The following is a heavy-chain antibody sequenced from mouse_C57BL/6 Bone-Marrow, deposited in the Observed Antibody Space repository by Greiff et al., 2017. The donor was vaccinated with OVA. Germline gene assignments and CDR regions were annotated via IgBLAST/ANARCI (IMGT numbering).Heavy chain of an antibody. J-gene: IGHJ3*01. CDR3: ARDRGDYDPFAY. CDR1: GFTFSSYA. CDR2: ISDGGSYT. Sequence: EVKLVESGGGLVKPGGSLKLSCAASGFTFSSYAMSWVRQTPEKRLEWVATISDGGSYTYYPDNVKGRFTISRDNAKNNLYLQMSHLKSEDTAMYYCARDRGDYDPFAYWGQGTLVTVSA. D-gene: IGHD2-4*01. V-gene: IGHV5-4*01.